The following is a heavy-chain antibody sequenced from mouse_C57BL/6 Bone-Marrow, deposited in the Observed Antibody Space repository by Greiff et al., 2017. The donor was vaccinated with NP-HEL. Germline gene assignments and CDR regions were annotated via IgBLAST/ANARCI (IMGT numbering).Heavy chain of an antibody. V-gene: IGHV1-69*01. J-gene: IGHJ4*01. D-gene: IGHD2-1*01. Sequence: QVQLQQPGAELVMPGASVKLSCKASGYTFTSYWMHWVKQRPGQGLEWIGEIDPSDSYTNYNQKFKGKSTLTVDKSSSTASMQLSSLPSAYSAVYYGARSHYYGKYHDLMDYWGQGTSVTVSS. CDR1: GYTFTSYW. CDR2: IDPSDSYT. CDR3: ARSHYYGKYHDLMDY.